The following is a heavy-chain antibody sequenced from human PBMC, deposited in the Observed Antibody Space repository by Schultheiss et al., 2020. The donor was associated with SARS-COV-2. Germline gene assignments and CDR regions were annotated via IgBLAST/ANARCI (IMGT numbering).Heavy chain of an antibody. D-gene: IGHD3-3*01. Sequence: SETLSLTCAVYGGSFSGYYWGWIRQPPGKGLEWIGEINHSGSTNYNPSLKSRVTISVDTSKNQFSLKLSSVTAADTAVYYCARQITYYDFWSGPKAYYYYMDVWGKGTTVTVSS. CDR1: GGSFSGYY. CDR2: INHSGST. J-gene: IGHJ6*03. CDR3: ARQITYYDFWSGPKAYYYYMDV. V-gene: IGHV4-34*01.